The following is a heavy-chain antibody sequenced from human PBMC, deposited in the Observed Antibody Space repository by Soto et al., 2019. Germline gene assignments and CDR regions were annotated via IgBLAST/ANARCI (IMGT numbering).Heavy chain of an antibody. Sequence: QVQLQESGPGLVKPSETLSLICGVSGYSITSGFYWGWVRQSPGKGLEWIGSISYSTKTFYNPSLASRFSIAVDTSKNQFSLRLTSVTAADTALYYCTRGAGAPWVRFDSWGQGTLVTVSS. V-gene: IGHV4-38-2*01. D-gene: IGHD3-22*01. CDR3: TRGAGAPWVRFDS. CDR2: ISYSTKT. J-gene: IGHJ4*02. CDR1: GYSITSGFY.